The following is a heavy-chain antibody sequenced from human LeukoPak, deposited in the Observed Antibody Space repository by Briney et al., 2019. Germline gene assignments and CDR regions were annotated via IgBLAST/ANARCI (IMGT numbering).Heavy chain of an antibody. CDR2: ISGSGGST. CDR3: AKGPMGIGLPAEYFQH. CDR1: GFTFSSYA. V-gene: IGHV3-23*01. D-gene: IGHD6-13*01. Sequence: AGGSLRLSCAASGFTFSSYAMSWVRQAPGKGLEWVSAISGSGGSTYYADSVKGRFTISRDNSKNTLYLQMNSLRAEDTAVYYCAKGPMGIGLPAEYFQHWGQGTLVTVSS. J-gene: IGHJ1*01.